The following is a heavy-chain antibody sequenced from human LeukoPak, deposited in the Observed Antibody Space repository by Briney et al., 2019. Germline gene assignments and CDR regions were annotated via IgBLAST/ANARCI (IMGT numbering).Heavy chain of an antibody. Sequence: GGSLRLSCTAYGFTSGDYAMSWVRQAPGKGLEWVGFIGSKAYGGTTEYAASVKGRFTISRDDSKSIAYLQMNSLKAEDTAFYYCTRGPILLWIHNGMDVWGQGTTVTVSS. CDR1: GFTSGDYA. J-gene: IGHJ6*02. CDR3: TRGPILLWIHNGMDV. D-gene: IGHD3-10*01. CDR2: IGSKAYGGTT. V-gene: IGHV3-49*04.